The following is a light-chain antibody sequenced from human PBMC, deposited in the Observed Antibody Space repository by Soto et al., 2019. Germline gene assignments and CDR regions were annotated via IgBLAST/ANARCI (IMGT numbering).Light chain of an antibody. CDR2: GAS. V-gene: IGKV3-20*01. CDR3: QQYGSSPGT. CDR1: QSVSSSY. Sequence: EIVLPQSPGTLSLSPGERATLSCRASQSVSSSYLAWYQQKPGQAPRLLIYGASNRATGIPDRFSGSGSGTDFTLTISRLEPEDFAVYYCQQYGSSPGTVGGGTKVDIK. J-gene: IGKJ4*01.